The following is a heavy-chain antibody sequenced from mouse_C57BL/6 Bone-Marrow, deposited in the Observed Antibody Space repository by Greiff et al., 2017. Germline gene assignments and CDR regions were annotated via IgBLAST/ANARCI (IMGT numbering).Heavy chain of an antibody. Sequence: EVQLQESGGGLVQPGGSLSLSCAASGFTFTDYYMSWVRQPPGQALEWLGFIRNKANGYTTEYSASVKGRFTISRDNSQSILYLQMNALRAEDSATYYCARYNWADYAMDYWGQGTSVTVSS. CDR3: ARYNWADYAMDY. CDR1: GFTFTDYY. CDR2: IRNKANGYTT. D-gene: IGHD4-1*01. J-gene: IGHJ4*01. V-gene: IGHV7-3*01.